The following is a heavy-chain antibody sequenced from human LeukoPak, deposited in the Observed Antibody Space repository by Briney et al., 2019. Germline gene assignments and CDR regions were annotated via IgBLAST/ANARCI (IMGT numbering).Heavy chain of an antibody. CDR1: GGSISSYY. CDR3: AASMAVAGTPFDY. J-gene: IGHJ4*02. CDR2: IYYSGST. D-gene: IGHD6-19*01. V-gene: IGHV4-59*01. Sequence: SETLSLTCTVSGGSISSYYWSWIRQPPGKGLEWIGYIYYSGSTNYNPSLKSRVTISVDTSKNQFSLKLSSVTAADTAVYYCAASMAVAGTPFDYWGQGTLVTVSS.